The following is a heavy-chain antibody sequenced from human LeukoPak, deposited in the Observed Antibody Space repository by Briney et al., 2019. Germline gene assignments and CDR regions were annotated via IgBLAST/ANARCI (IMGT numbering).Heavy chain of an antibody. Sequence: GGSLRLSCAASGFTFSSYAMSWVRQAPGKGLEWVSAISGSGGSTYYADSVKGRFTISRDNSKNTLYLQMNSLRAEDTAVYYCAKARCSSTSCYKDYWGQGTLVTVSS. D-gene: IGHD2-2*02. J-gene: IGHJ4*02. CDR3: AKARCSSTSCYKDY. V-gene: IGHV3-23*01. CDR2: ISGSGGST. CDR1: GFTFSSYA.